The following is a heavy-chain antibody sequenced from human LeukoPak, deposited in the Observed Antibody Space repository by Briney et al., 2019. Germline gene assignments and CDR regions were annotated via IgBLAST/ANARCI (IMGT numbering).Heavy chain of an antibody. Sequence: ASVKVSCKVSGYTVTEMSMHCVRQAPGKGLGWMGGFDPEDGETMYAQKFQGRVTMTEDTSTDTAYMELSSLRAEDTAVYYCASIPRGRFLEEDYWGQGTLVTVSS. V-gene: IGHV1-24*01. CDR2: FDPEDGET. CDR3: ASIPRGRFLEEDY. J-gene: IGHJ4*02. CDR1: GYTVTEMS. D-gene: IGHD3-3*01.